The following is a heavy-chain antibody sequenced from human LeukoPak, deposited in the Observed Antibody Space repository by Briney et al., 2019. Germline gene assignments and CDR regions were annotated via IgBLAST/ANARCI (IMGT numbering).Heavy chain of an antibody. CDR1: GYSFTSYW. V-gene: IGHV5-51*01. CDR2: IYPGDSDT. CDR3: ARNGYGDYDDYYYGMDV. Sequence: GESLKISCKGSGYSFTSYWIGWVRQMPGKGLEWMGIIYPGDSDTRYSPSFQGQVTISADKSISTAYLQWSSLKASDTAMYNCARNGYGDYDDYYYGMDVWGQGTTVTVSS. D-gene: IGHD4-17*01. J-gene: IGHJ6*02.